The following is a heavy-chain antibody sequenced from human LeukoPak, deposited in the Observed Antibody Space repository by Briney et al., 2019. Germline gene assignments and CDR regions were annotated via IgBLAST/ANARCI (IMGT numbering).Heavy chain of an antibody. J-gene: IGHJ3*02. D-gene: IGHD3-22*01. CDR1: GYTFTSYG. CDR3: ARAFIHYYDSSGYPSDAFDI. CDR2: INPNSGGT. V-gene: IGHV1-2*02. Sequence: ASVKVSCKASGYTFTSYGISWVRQAPGQGLEWMGWINPNSGGTNYAQKFQGRVTMTRDTSISTAYMELSRLRSDDTAVYYCARAFIHYYDSSGYPSDAFDIWGQGTMVTVSS.